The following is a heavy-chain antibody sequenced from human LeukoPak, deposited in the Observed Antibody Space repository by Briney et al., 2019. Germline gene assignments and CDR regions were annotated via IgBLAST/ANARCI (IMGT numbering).Heavy chain of an antibody. J-gene: IGHJ4*02. V-gene: IGHV5-51*01. CDR3: ARYGLGYSSGCGDY. CDR1: GYSFTNYW. D-gene: IGHD6-19*01. CDR2: FYPGDSDT. Sequence: GESLKISCKGSGYSFTNYWIAWVRQMPGKGLEWMGIFYPGDSDTRYSPSFQGQVTISADRSITTAYLQWSSLKASDTAMYYCARYGLGYSSGCGDYWGQGTLVTVSS.